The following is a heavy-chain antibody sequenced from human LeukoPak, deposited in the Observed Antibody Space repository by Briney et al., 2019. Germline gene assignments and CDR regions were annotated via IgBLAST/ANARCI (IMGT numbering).Heavy chain of an antibody. CDR1: GDSITSRSY. V-gene: IGHV4-59*11. D-gene: IGHD1-14*01. J-gene: IGHJ4*02. CDR3: ARESSTTQTNLFDY. Sequence: SETLSLTCTVSGDSITSRSYWSWIRQPPGKGLEWIGYLRHSGNTNHNSSFRGRVTFSLDTSKNQFSLILRSVTAADTAIYFCARESSTTQTNLFDYWGQGTLVTVSS. CDR2: LRHSGNT.